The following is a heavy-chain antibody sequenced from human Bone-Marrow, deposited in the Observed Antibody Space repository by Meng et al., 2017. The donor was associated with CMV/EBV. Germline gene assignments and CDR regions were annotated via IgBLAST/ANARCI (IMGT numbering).Heavy chain of an antibody. J-gene: IGHJ4*02. D-gene: IGHD6-19*01. CDR2: MYYGVRP. V-gene: IGHV4-39*07. CDR1: GGFIGISSHY. CDR3: AKDKSIVTPGYSSGWYGDY. Sequence: GSLRLSCTASGGFIGISSHYWGWIRQSPRKGLEWIGSMYYGVRPYYNPSLKSRVTMSLDTSKTQLSLSLSSVTAADTAVYYCAKDKSIVTPGYSSGWYGDYWGQGTLVTVSS.